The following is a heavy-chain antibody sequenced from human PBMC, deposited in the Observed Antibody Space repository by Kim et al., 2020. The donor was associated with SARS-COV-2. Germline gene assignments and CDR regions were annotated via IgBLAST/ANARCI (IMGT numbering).Heavy chain of an antibody. D-gene: IGHD3-3*01. CDR1: GGSISSSSYY. CDR3: ARALQVRFLEWLHTQEYYFDY. CDR2: IYYSGST. V-gene: IGHV4-39*07. Sequence: SETLSLTCTVSGGSISSSSYYWGWIRQPPGKGLEWIGSIYYSGSTYYNPSLKSRVTISVDTSKNQFSLKLSSVTAADTAVYYCARALQVRFLEWLHTQEYYFDYWGQGTLVTVSS. J-gene: IGHJ4*02.